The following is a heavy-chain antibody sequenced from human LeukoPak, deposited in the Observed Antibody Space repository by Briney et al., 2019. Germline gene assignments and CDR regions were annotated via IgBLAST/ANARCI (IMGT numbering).Heavy chain of an antibody. V-gene: IGHV1-69*05. CDR1: GGTFSSYA. D-gene: IGHD4-17*01. Sequence: GASVKVSCKASGGTFSSYAISWVRQAPGQGLEWMGGIIPIFGTANYAQKFQGRVTMTRDTSTSTVYMELSSLRSEDTAVYYCATLRRFDYWGQGTLVTVSS. CDR2: IIPIFGTA. CDR3: ATLRRFDY. J-gene: IGHJ4*02.